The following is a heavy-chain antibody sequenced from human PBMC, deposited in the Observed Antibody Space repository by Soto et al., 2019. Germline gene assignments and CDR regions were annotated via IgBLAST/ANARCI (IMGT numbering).Heavy chain of an antibody. V-gene: IGHV4-59*08. J-gene: IGHJ3*02. CDR3: ARLRPVGFEYSSSADAFDI. D-gene: IGHD6-6*01. CDR1: GGSISSYY. Sequence: SETLSLTCTVSGGSISSYYWSWIRQPPGKGLEWIGYIYYSGSTNYNPSLKSRVTISVDTSKNQFSLKLSSVTAADTAVYYCARLRPVGFEYSSSADAFDIWGQGTMVTVSS. CDR2: IYYSGST.